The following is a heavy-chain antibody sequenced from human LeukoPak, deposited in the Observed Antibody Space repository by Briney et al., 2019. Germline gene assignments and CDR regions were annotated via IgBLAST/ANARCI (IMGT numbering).Heavy chain of an antibody. Sequence: SETLSLTCTVSGGSISTYYWSWIRQPPGKGLECIGYIYYNGNTNYNPSLKSRVTISVDTSKNQFSLKLSSVTAADTAVYYCARAVDIVDWGRGTLVTVSS. J-gene: IGHJ4*02. CDR3: ARAVDIVD. V-gene: IGHV4-59*01. CDR1: GGSISTYY. CDR2: IYYNGNT. D-gene: IGHD2-2*03.